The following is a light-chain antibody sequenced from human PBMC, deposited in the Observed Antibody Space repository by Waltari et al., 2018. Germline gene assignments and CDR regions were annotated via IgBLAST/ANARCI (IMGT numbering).Light chain of an antibody. CDR2: DVS. V-gene: IGLV2-14*01. J-gene: IGLJ1*01. Sequence: QSALTQPASVSGSPGQSITISCTGTSSDVGGYYSVSWYQQHPGKAPKLMIYDVSNRPSGVSNRFSGSKSGNPASLTISGLQAEDEADYYCSSYTSSSTLVFGTGTKVTVL. CDR3: SSYTSSSTLV. CDR1: SSDVGGYYS.